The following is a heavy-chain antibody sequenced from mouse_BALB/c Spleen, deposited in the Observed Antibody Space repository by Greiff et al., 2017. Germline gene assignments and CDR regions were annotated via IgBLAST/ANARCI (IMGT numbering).Heavy chain of an antibody. V-gene: IGHV5-9-4*01. D-gene: IGHD4-1*01. J-gene: IGHJ4*01. Sequence: EVQRVESGGGLVKPGGSLKLSCAASGFTFSSYAMSWVRQSPEKRLEWVAEISSGGSYTYYPDTVTGRFTISRDNAKNTLYLEMSSLRSEDTAMYYCARDPMGTGSAMDYWGQGTSVTVSS. CDR3: ARDPMGTGSAMDY. CDR1: GFTFSSYA. CDR2: ISSGGSYT.